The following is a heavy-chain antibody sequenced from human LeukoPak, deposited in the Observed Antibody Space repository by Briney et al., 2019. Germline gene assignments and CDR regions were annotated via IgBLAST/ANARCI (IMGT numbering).Heavy chain of an antibody. Sequence: GGSLRLSCAASGFTFSSYAMHWVRQAPGKGLEWVAVISYDGSNKYYADSVKGRFTISRDNSKNTLYLQMNSLRAEDTAVYYCASWGMDVWGQGTTVTVS. CDR2: ISYDGSNK. J-gene: IGHJ6*02. CDR3: ASWGMDV. CDR1: GFTFSSYA. V-gene: IGHV3-30-3*01.